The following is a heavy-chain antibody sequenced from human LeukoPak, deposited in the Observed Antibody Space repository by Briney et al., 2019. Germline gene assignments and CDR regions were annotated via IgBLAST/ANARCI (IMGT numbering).Heavy chain of an antibody. V-gene: IGHV3-72*01. CDR2: IRTKANSYTT. CDR3: IRGNIGRGSNYDSDY. J-gene: IGHJ4*02. Sequence: GGPLRLSCGASGFAFSDSYMDWVRQAPGKGREWGGRIRTKANSYTTEYAASVNGRFTSTRDDSKNSLYLQKNSLETEDTAVYYCIRGNIGRGSNYDSDYWGQGTMVTVFS. D-gene: IGHD5-24*01. CDR1: GFAFSDSY.